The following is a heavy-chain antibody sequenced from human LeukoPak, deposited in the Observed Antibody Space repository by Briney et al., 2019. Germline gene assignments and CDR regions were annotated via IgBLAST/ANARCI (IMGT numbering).Heavy chain of an antibody. CDR1: GLTFSSYG. CDR2: ISTTDGTT. Sequence: GGSLRLSCAASGLTFSSYGMSWVRQAPARGLEWVSAISTTDGTTYSAASGRGRFTITRDNSRNTLYLQMSSLRADDTAIYYCAKNGDRGEYCSGGTCYPYYYYYMDVWGKGTTVTISS. CDR3: AKNGDRGEYCSGGTCYPYYYYYMDV. V-gene: IGHV3-23*01. D-gene: IGHD2-15*01. J-gene: IGHJ6*03.